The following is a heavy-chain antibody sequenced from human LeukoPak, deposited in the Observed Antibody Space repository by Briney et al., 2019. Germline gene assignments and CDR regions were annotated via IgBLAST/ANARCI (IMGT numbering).Heavy chain of an antibody. V-gene: IGHV4-4*07. CDR2: IYTSGST. CDR3: ARSTVTPNYYYMDV. CDR1: GGSISSYY. Sequence: SETLSLTCTVSGGSISSYYWSWIRQPAGKGLEWIGRIYTSGSTNYNPSHKSRVTMSVDTSKNQFSLKLSSVTAADTAVYYCARSTVTPNYYYMDVWGKGTTVTVSS. J-gene: IGHJ6*03. D-gene: IGHD4-17*01.